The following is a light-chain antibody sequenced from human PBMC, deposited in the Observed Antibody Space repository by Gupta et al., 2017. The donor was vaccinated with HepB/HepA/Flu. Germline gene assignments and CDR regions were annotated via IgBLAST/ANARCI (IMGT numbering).Light chain of an antibody. CDR1: PSVSSN. CDR3: QQYNNWPRRT. J-gene: IGKJ4*01. V-gene: IGKV3-15*01. CDR2: GAS. Sequence: EIVMQQSLATLPVSLGERATLTCRASPSVSSNLAWYQQKHGQAPRLLIYGASTRATGIPARFSGSGSGTEFTLTISSLQSEDFAVYYCQQYNNWPRRTFGGGTKVEIK.